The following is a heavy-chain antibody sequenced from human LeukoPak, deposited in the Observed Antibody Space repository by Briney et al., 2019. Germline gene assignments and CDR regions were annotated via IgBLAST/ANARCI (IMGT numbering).Heavy chain of an antibody. J-gene: IGHJ6*02. D-gene: IGHD2-15*01. CDR3: AKCGGSSGVGYYGMDV. CDR2: ISYDGSNK. V-gene: IGHV3-30*18. CDR1: GVTFSSYG. Sequence: GGSLRLSCAASGVTFSSYGMHWVRKAPGKGLEWVAVISYDGSNKYYADSVKGRFTISRDNSKNTLYLQMNSLRAEDTAVYYCAKCGGSSGVGYYGMDVWGQGTMVTVSS.